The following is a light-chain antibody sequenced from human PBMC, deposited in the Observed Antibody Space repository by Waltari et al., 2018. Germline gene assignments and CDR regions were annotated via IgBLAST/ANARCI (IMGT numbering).Light chain of an antibody. CDR2: DAS. CDR1: QSLSRA. Sequence: EIVLTQSRGTLSLSPGERATSSCRASQSLSRALAWSQQKPGQAPRLLIYDASRRATGIPDRFSGSGSGTDFSLTITRLEPEDFAVYYCQHYVRLPATFGQGTKVEIK. J-gene: IGKJ1*01. CDR3: QHYVRLPAT. V-gene: IGKV3-20*01.